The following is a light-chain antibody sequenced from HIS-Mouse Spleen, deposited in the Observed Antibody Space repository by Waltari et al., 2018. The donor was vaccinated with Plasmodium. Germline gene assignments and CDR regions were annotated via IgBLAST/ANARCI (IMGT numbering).Light chain of an antibody. V-gene: IGLV3-25*03. CDR2: KDS. J-gene: IGLJ3*02. CDR1: ALPKQY. Sequence: SYELTQPPSVSVSPGQTARITCSGDALPKQYAYWYQQKPGQAPVLVIYKDSERPSGIPERFSGSSSGKTVTLTIIGVQAEDEADYYCQSADSSGTPNWVFGGGTKLTVL. CDR3: QSADSSGTPNWV.